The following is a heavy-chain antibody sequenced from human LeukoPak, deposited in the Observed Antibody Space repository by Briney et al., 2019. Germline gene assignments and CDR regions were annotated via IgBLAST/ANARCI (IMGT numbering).Heavy chain of an antibody. Sequence: ASVKVSCKASGYTFTSYGISWVRQAPGQGLEWMGWISAYNGNTNYAQKLQGRVTMTTDTSTSTAYMELRSLRSDDTAVYYCARSQYNSGWYLPWVPNSVCTFDIWGQGTMVTVSS. D-gene: IGHD6-19*01. CDR3: ARSQYNSGWYLPWVPNSVCTFDI. CDR2: ISAYNGNT. V-gene: IGHV1-18*01. CDR1: GYTFTSYG. J-gene: IGHJ3*02.